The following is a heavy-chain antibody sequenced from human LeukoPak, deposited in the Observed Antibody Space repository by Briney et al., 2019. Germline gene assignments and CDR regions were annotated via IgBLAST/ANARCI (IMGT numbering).Heavy chain of an antibody. CDR1: GYTFTKYD. V-gene: IGHV1-18*01. D-gene: IGHD1-1*01. CDR3: EGCWNYYFDY. J-gene: IGHJ4*02. Sequence: GASVKVSCKASGYTFTKYDVSWVRQAPGQGLEWMGWIGTHTGNRNYVKKFQGRVTLTTETSTSTAYMELKSLRAEDTAVYYCEGCWNYYFDYWGQGTLVTVSS. CDR2: IGTHTGNR.